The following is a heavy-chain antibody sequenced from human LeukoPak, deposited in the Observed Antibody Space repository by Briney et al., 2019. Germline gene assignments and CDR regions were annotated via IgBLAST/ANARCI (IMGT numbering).Heavy chain of an antibody. V-gene: IGHV3-73*01. CDR3: AKGGRDIVATIGYFDL. CDR1: GFTFSGSA. J-gene: IGHJ2*01. CDR2: IRSKANSYAT. Sequence: GGSLRLSCAASGFTFSGSAMHWVRQASGKGLEWVGRIRSKANSYATAYAASVKGRFTISRDDSKNTAYLQMNSLKTDDTAVYYCAKGGRDIVATIGYFDLWGRGTLVTVSS. D-gene: IGHD5-12*01.